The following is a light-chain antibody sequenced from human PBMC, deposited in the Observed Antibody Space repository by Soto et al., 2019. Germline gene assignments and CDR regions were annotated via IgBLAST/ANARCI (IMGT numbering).Light chain of an antibody. CDR3: QQYNKWPWT. V-gene: IGKV3-15*01. Sequence: EIVMTQSPATLSVSPGERATLSCRASQSVSNNLAWHQQKPGQAPRLLIYGASTKATGIQARFSGSGSGTDFTLTISSLRSEDVTVYYCQQYNKWPWTFGQGTKVEIK. J-gene: IGKJ1*01. CDR1: QSVSNN. CDR2: GAS.